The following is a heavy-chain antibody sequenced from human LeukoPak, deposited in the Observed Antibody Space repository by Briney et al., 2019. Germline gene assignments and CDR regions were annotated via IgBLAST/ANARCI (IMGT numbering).Heavy chain of an antibody. CDR2: ISSSSSYI. CDR3: ARSQPPSGSSWHFDY. V-gene: IGHV3-21*01. Sequence: GGSLRLSCAASGFTFSSYSMNWVRQAPGKGLEWVSSISSSSSYIYYADSVKGRFTISRDNAKNSLYLQMNSLRAEDTAVYYCARSQPPSGSSWHFDYWGQGTLVTVSS. D-gene: IGHD6-13*01. J-gene: IGHJ4*02. CDR1: GFTFSSYS.